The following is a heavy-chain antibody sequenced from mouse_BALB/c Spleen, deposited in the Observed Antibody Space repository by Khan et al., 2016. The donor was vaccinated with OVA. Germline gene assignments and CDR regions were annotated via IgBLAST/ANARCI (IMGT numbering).Heavy chain of an antibody. Sequence: EVQLQESGPDLVKPGASVKISCKASGYSFTVYYMTWVKQSHGKSPEWIGRVNPNNGDTNYNQNFKGKAILTVDKSSNTAYMQLRSLTSEDSAVFYYARGYEVFAYWGQGTLVTVSA. D-gene: IGHD2-12*01. V-gene: IGHV1-26*01. CDR2: VNPNNGDT. J-gene: IGHJ3*01. CDR3: ARGYEVFAY. CDR1: GYSFTVYY.